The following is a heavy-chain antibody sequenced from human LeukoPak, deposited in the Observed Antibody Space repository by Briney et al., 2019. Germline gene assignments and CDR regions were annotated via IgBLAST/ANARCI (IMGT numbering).Heavy chain of an antibody. CDR3: ARDRGGIGYYMDV. J-gene: IGHJ6*03. Sequence: GGSLRLSCAASGFTVSSDCMSWVRQAPGKGLEWVSMIYSGGRTYYADSVKGRFAISTDNSKNSFYLQMNSLRAEDTALYYCARDRGGIGYYMDVWGKGTTVTVSS. CDR2: IYSGGRT. D-gene: IGHD3-16*02. CDR1: GFTVSSDC. V-gene: IGHV3-66*01.